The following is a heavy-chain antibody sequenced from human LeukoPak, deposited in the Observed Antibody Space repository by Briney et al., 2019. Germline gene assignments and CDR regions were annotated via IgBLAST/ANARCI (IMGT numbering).Heavy chain of an antibody. CDR2: IYYSGTT. CDR3: ASEVWVGAVAGTVY. Sequence: SETLSLTCTVSGGSISSSSYYWGWIRQPPGKGLEWIGSIYYSGTTYYNPSLNSRVTISVDTSKNQFSLKLSSVTAADTAVYYCASEVWVGAVAGTVYWGQGTLVTVSS. D-gene: IGHD6-19*01. V-gene: IGHV4-39*07. J-gene: IGHJ4*02. CDR1: GGSISSSSYY.